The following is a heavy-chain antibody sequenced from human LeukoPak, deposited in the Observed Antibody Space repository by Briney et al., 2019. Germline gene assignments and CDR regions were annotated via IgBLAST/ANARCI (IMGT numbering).Heavy chain of an antibody. Sequence: SETLSLTCTVSGGSMSSYYWSWIRQPPGKGLEWIGRIYSTGSTNYNPSLKSRVTMSVDTSKKQVSLKLSSVTAADTAVYYCARDPDSSGYYPGAFDIWGQGTMVTVSS. CDR1: GGSMSSYY. CDR3: ARDPDSSGYYPGAFDI. V-gene: IGHV4-4*07. D-gene: IGHD3-22*01. J-gene: IGHJ3*02. CDR2: IYSTGST.